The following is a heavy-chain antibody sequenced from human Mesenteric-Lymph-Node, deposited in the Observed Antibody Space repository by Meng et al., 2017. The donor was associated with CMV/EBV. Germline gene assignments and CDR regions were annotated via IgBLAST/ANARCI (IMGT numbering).Heavy chain of an antibody. CDR2: IWYDERDK. D-gene: IGHD1-26*01. CDR1: GFTFSSSG. Sequence: LRLCCAAAGFTFSSSGCHWVRQAPGKGLEWVAFIWYDERDKHYADSVQGRFTISRDISKSTLYLQMDSLTTDDTALYFCVKDPELGYWGQGTMVTVSS. CDR3: VKDPELGY. V-gene: IGHV3-30*02. J-gene: IGHJ4*02.